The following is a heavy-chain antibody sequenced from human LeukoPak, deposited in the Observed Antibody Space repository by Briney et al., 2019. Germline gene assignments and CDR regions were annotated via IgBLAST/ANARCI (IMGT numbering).Heavy chain of an antibody. J-gene: IGHJ4*02. CDR2: MWYDGSNN. V-gene: IGHV3-33*01. Sequence: GRTLTHSCAASGFTFSSYGMHWVRQAPGKGLNWVAIMWYDGSNNYYADSVKGRFTISRDNSKNTLYLQMNSLRAEDTAVYYCASRGGYWGQGTLVTVSS. CDR3: ASRGGY. CDR1: GFTFSSYG. D-gene: IGHD3-10*01.